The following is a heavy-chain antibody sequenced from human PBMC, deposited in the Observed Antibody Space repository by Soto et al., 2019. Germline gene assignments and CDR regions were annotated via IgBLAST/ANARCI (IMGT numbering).Heavy chain of an antibody. Sequence: AGGSLRLSCAASGFTFSSYSMNWVRQAPGKGLEWVSSISSSNSYIYYADSVKGRFTISRDNANNSLYLQMNSLRAEDTAVYYCARDQPGYSYGYGLGYWGQGTLVTVSS. CDR2: ISSSNSYI. CDR3: ARDQPGYSYGYGLGY. CDR1: GFTFSSYS. V-gene: IGHV3-21*01. D-gene: IGHD5-18*01. J-gene: IGHJ4*02.